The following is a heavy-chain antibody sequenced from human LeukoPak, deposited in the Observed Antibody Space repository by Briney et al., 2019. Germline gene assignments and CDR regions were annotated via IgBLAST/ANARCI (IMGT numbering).Heavy chain of an antibody. CDR2: IKQDGSEK. CDR3: ARGKYYYDSSGYYCFDY. Sequence: GGSLRLSCAASGFTFSTYWMSWVRQAPGKGLEWVANIKQDGSEKHYVDSVTGRFTISRDNAKNSLYLQMNSLRAEDTALYYCARGKYYYDSSGYYCFDYWGQGILVTASS. J-gene: IGHJ4*02. CDR1: GFTFSTYW. V-gene: IGHV3-7*01. D-gene: IGHD3-22*01.